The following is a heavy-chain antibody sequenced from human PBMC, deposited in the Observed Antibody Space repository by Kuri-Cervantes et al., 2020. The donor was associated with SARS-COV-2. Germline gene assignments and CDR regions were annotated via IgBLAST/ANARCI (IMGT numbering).Heavy chain of an antibody. Sequence: GESLKISCEASGFTFSTYWINWVRQAPGKGLEWVANINQDYSEKYYVDSVKGRFTISRDNAKNSVFLQMNSLRAEDTAVYYCAAVGGYWGQGTLVTVSS. V-gene: IGHV3-7*01. CDR3: AAVGGY. J-gene: IGHJ4*02. D-gene: IGHD6-19*01. CDR1: GFTFSTYW. CDR2: INQDYSEK.